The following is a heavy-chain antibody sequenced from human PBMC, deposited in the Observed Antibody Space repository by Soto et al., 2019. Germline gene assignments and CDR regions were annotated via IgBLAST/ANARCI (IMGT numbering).Heavy chain of an antibody. Sequence: EVQLVESGGGLVQPGGSLRLSCAASGFTFRDHYMDWVRQAPGKGLEWVCRIRNKSNNYATEYAASVKDRFTISRDDSKHSLELPMNTLNTEDTAVYYCAIGWALGELLPGDFDYWGQGILVTVSS. CDR2: IRNKSNNYAT. CDR1: GFTFRDHY. V-gene: IGHV3-72*01. CDR3: AIGWALGELLPGDFDY. J-gene: IGHJ4*02. D-gene: IGHD1-26*01.